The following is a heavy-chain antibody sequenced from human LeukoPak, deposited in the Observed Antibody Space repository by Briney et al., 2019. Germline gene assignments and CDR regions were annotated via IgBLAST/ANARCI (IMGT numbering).Heavy chain of an antibody. J-gene: IGHJ6*02. CDR3: ARDRTVYIYYGMDV. CDR2: IKQDGSEK. V-gene: IGHV3-7*05. Sequence: GRSLRLSCAASGFTFSSYWMSWVRQAPGKGLEWVANIKQDGSEKYYVDSVKGRFTISRDNAKNSLYLQMNSLRAEDTAVYYCARDRTVYIYYGMDVWGQGTTVTVSS. CDR1: GFTFSSYW. D-gene: IGHD5/OR15-5a*01.